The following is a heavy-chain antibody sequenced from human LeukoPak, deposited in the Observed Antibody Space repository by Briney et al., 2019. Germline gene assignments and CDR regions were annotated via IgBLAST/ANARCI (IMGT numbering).Heavy chain of an antibody. CDR2: ISYDGSNK. Sequence: PGGSLRLSCAASGFTFDDYGMSWVRQAPGKGLEWVAVISYDGSNKYYADSVKGRFTISRDNSKNTLYLQMNSLRAEDTAVYYCAKVPDDYGDYQVTEYFDLWGRGTLVTVSS. CDR3: AKVPDDYGDYQVTEYFDL. V-gene: IGHV3-30*18. CDR1: GFTFDDYG. D-gene: IGHD4-17*01. J-gene: IGHJ2*01.